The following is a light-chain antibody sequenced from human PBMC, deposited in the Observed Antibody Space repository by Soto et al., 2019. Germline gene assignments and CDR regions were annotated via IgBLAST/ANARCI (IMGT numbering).Light chain of an antibody. Sequence: DIQMTQSPSTLSASVGDRVTITCRASQSISSWLAWYQQKPGKVPKLLIYDASTLESGVPSRFSGSGSGTEFTLTISSLQPVDFATYYCQQYNNYMLTFGGGTKVEIK. J-gene: IGKJ4*01. CDR2: DAS. CDR1: QSISSW. CDR3: QQYNNYMLT. V-gene: IGKV1-5*01.